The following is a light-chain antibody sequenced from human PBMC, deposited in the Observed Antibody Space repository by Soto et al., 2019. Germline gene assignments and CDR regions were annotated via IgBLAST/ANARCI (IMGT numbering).Light chain of an antibody. J-gene: IGLJ2*01. CDR2: SDG. Sequence: QSVLTQPPSASGTPAQRVAISCSGSSSSIGSNTVNWYQQLPGTAPKLVRYSDGQRPSGVPDRFSGSQSGAAASLAISEVQTEDEDDYYGASWDDSLKGPVFGGRSKVTV. CDR3: ASWDDSLKGPV. V-gene: IGLV1-44*01. CDR1: SSSIGSNT.